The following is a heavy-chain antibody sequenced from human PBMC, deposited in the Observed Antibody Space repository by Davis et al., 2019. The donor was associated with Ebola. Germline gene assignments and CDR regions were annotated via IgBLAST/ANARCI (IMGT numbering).Heavy chain of an antibody. Sequence: HSQTLSLTCAISGDSVSGNSGALHWIRQSPSRGLEWLGRAYYSSKWYNDYAASVKSRITINADTSKNQFSLQLNFVTPEDAAVYYCARGFHSTGLGSWGQGTLVTVSS. J-gene: IGHJ4*02. CDR2: AYYSSKWYN. V-gene: IGHV6-1*01. CDR3: ARGFHSTGLGS. D-gene: IGHD6-19*01. CDR1: GDSVSGNSGA.